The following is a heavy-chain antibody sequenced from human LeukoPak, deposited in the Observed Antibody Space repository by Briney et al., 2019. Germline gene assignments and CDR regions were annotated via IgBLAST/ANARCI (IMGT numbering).Heavy chain of an antibody. CDR3: VAEERDFDC. Sequence: PGGSLRLSCAASGFTFDDYAMHWVRQAPGEGLVWVAGIHSGGGIIYYADSVKGRFTISRDNAKNTLYLQMNSLRVEDTAVYYCVAEERDFDCWGQGVLVTVSS. D-gene: IGHD1-26*01. V-gene: IGHV3-74*01. J-gene: IGHJ4*02. CDR1: GFTFDDYA. CDR2: IHSGGGII.